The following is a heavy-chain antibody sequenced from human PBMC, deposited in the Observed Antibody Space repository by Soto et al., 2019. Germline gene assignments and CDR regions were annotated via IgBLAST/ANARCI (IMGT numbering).Heavy chain of an antibody. Sequence: QVQLVQSGAEVKKPGSSVKVSCTASGGPFSSYAINWVRQAPGQGLEWMGVITPMFGAPHYAQNFKGSITTTADKSTNTANMALTSLSSGDTALYFCAGVFTCRWFDPWGQGTLVTVSS. V-gene: IGHV1-69*06. CDR1: GGPFSSYA. J-gene: IGHJ5*02. D-gene: IGHD3-10*02. CDR3: AGVFTCRWFDP. CDR2: ITPMFGAP.